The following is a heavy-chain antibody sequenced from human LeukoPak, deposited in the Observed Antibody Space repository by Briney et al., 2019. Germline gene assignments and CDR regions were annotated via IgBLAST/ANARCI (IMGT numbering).Heavy chain of an antibody. J-gene: IGHJ5*02. CDR2: IYFSGST. V-gene: IGHV4-39*07. CDR3: ARHSGITILGNWFDP. CDR1: GGSISSGYY. D-gene: IGHD3-3*01. Sequence: SETLSLTCTVSGGSISSGYYWGWIRQPPGKGLEWIGSIYFSGSTYYNPSLKSRVIISVHTSKNRFSLKLSSVTAADTAVYYCARHSGITILGNWFDPWGQGTLVTVSS.